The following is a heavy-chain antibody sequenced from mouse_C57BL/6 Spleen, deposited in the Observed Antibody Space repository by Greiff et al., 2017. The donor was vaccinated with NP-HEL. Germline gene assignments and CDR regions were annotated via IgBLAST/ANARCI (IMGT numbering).Heavy chain of an antibody. CDR3: ARNLLWNRGAMDY. J-gene: IGHJ4*01. V-gene: IGHV1-50*01. D-gene: IGHD2-1*01. CDR1: GYTFTSYW. Sequence: QVQLQQPGAELVKPGASVKLSCKASGYTFTSYWMQWVKQRPGQGLEWIGEIDPSDSYTNYNQKFKGKATLTVDTSSSTAYMQLSSLTSEDSAVYYCARNLLWNRGAMDYWGQGTSVTVSS. CDR2: IDPSDSYT.